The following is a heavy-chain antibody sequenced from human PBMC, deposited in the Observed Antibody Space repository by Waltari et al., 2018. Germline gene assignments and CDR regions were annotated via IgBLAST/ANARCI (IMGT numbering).Heavy chain of an antibody. D-gene: IGHD6-25*01. CDR1: QFSFSNYH. CDR2: INPDGSVK. CDR3: TTLSGDNF. V-gene: IGHV3-7*01. Sequence: VQVVESGGGLVRPGGSLRLSCVASQFSFSNYHMGWFRQAPGKGLEWVANINPDGSVKFYVDSVKGRFIISRDNAKNSLYLQLNSLRDEDTAMYYCTTLSGDNFWGQGTLVIVSS. J-gene: IGHJ4*02.